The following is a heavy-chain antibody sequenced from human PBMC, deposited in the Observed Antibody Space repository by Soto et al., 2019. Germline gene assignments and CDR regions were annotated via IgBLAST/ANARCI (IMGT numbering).Heavy chain of an antibody. V-gene: IGHV3-7*01. J-gene: IGHJ5*02. CDR3: VRGTMVPGLYH. D-gene: IGHD2-8*01. CDR1: GFTFSSYW. Sequence: EVQLVESGGGLVQPGGSLRLSCAASGFTFSSYWINWVGQTPGKGLEWVANIKGDGSEKYYVDSLKGRFTISRDNAKNSLYLHMNTLKVEDTAVYYCVRGTMVPGLYHWGQGTLVTVSS. CDR2: IKGDGSEK.